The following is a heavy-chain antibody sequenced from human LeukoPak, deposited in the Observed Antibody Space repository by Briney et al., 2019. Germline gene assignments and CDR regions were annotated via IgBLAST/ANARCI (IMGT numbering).Heavy chain of an antibody. J-gene: IGHJ4*02. Sequence: ASVKVSCKASGYTFTSYGISWVRQAPGQGLEWMGWISAYNGNTNYAQELQGRVTMTTDTSTSTAYMELRSLRSDDTAVYYCARRSPGYCSSTSCYGLDYWGQGTLVTVSS. D-gene: IGHD2-2*01. CDR2: ISAYNGNT. CDR3: ARRSPGYCSSTSCYGLDY. V-gene: IGHV1-18*04. CDR1: GYTFTSYG.